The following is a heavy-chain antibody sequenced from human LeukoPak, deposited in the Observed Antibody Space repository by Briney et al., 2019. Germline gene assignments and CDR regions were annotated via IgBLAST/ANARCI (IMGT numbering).Heavy chain of an antibody. CDR1: GYTFTSYY. Sequence: GASVKVSCKASGYTFTSYYMHWVRQAPGEGLEWMGIINPTGGSTSYAQKFQGRVTMTRDTSTSTVYMELRSLRSEDTAVYYCARDHYHKIHSVMVTAPDYWGQGTLVIVSS. V-gene: IGHV1-46*01. J-gene: IGHJ4*02. CDR3: ARDHYHKIHSVMVTAPDY. D-gene: IGHD2-21*02. CDR2: INPTGGST.